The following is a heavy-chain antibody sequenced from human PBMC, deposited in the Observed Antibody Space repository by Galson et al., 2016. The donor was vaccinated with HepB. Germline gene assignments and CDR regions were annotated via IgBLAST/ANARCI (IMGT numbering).Heavy chain of an antibody. Sequence: SLRLSCAASGFTSSTYAMSWVRQAPGKGLEWVSAISATGSSTYYADSVKGRFTISKDNSKNTLYLQMNSLRAEDTASYYCAKGGGSTWYISPHFVDPWGRETLVTVSS. V-gene: IGHV3-23*01. CDR1: GFTSSTYA. J-gene: IGHJ5*02. D-gene: IGHD6-13*01. CDR3: AKGGGSTWYISPHFVDP. CDR2: ISATGSST.